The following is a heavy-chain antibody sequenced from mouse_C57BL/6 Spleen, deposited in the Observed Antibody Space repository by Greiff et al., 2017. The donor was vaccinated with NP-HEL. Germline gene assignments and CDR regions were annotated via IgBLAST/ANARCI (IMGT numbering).Heavy chain of an antibody. V-gene: IGHV1-26*01. CDR1: GYTFTDYY. J-gene: IGHJ2*01. CDR2: INPNNGGT. Sequence: EVQLQQSGPELVKPGASVKISCKASGYTFTDYYMNWVKQSHGKSLEWIGDINPNNGGTSYNQKFKGKAKLTVDKSSSTAYMELRSLTSEDSAVYYCARTPLPRDYWGQGTTLTVSS. CDR3: ARTPLPRDY.